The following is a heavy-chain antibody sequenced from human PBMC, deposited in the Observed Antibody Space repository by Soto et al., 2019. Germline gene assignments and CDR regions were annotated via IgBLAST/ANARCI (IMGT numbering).Heavy chain of an antibody. D-gene: IGHD3-10*01. CDR1: GGSISSYY. CDR3: ARRPGGSGSSFFDY. CDR2: IYYSGSS. Sequence: PSETLSLTCTVSGGSISSYYWTWIRQPPGKGLEWIGYIYYSGSSNYNPSLNSRVTMSVDTSKNQFSLKLSSVTAADTAVYYCARRPGGSGSSFFDYWGQGTLVTVSS. J-gene: IGHJ4*02. V-gene: IGHV4-59*01.